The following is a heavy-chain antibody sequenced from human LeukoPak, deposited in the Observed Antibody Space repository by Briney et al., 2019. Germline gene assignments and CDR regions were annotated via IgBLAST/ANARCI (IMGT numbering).Heavy chain of an antibody. CDR3: ARSKGTYYDILTGYDMAHYFDY. CDR2: INSGGST. CDR1: GFTVSSNY. J-gene: IGHJ4*02. D-gene: IGHD3-9*01. Sequence: GGSLRLSCAASGFTVSSNYMNWVRQAPGKGLEWVSVINSGGSTYYADSVKGRFTISRDNSKNTLYLEMNSLRAEDTAIYYCARSKGTYYDILTGYDMAHYFDYWGQGTLVTVSS. V-gene: IGHV3-53*01.